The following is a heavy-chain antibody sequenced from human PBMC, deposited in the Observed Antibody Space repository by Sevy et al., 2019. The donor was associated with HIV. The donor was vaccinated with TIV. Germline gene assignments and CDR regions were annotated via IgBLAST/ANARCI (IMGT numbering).Heavy chain of an antibody. Sequence: SETLSLTCAAYGGSFSGYYWSWIRQPPGKGLEWIGEINHGGSTNYNPSLKSRVTISVDTSTNQFSLKLISVTAADTAVYYCARVPRWLKDAFDIWGQGTMVTVSS. CDR3: ARVPRWLKDAFDI. CDR2: INHGGST. V-gene: IGHV4-34*01. J-gene: IGHJ3*02. D-gene: IGHD3-16*01. CDR1: GGSFSGYY.